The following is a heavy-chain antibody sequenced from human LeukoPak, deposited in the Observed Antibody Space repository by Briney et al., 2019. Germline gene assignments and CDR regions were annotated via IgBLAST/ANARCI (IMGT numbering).Heavy chain of an antibody. D-gene: IGHD6-13*01. CDR2: IDYIRTT. J-gene: IGHJ6*02. V-gene: IGHV4-59*08. Sequence: SETLSLTCTVSCGSISSYYWNWIRQPPGKGLEWIGYIDYIRTTDYNPSLKSRVTISLDTSKNRFSLKLSSVTAADTAMYYCARSYSSSDHYYYYGMDVWGQGTTVTVSS. CDR3: ARSYSSSDHYYYYGMDV. CDR1: CGSISSYY.